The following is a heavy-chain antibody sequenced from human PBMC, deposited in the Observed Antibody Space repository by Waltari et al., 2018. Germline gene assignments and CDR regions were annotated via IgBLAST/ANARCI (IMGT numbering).Heavy chain of an antibody. V-gene: IGHV4-4*07. CDR2: IYTSGST. CDR1: GGSISSYY. J-gene: IGHJ3*02. Sequence: QVQLQESGPGLVKPSETLSLTCTVSGGSISSYYWSWLRQPAGKGLEWIGRIYTSGSTNYNPSLKSRVTMSVDTSKNQFSLKLSSVTAADTAVYYCARGQNSRGHGAFDIWGQGTMVTVSS. CDR3: ARGQNSRGHGAFDI.